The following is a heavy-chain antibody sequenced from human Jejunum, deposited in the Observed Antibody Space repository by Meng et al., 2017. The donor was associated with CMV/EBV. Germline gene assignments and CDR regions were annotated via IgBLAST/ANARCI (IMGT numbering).Heavy chain of an antibody. D-gene: IGHD3-9*01. Sequence: EVQLVESGGGLVKPGGSLRLSCAASGFTFNTYSMNWVRQAPGKGLERVSSISTNSGYIFYADSVKGRFTISRDNAKNSLYLQMNSLRAEDTAVYYCASIHPIFDYSDYWGQGTLVTVSS. CDR3: ASIHPIFDYSDY. CDR1: GFTFNTYS. CDR2: ISTNSGYI. J-gene: IGHJ4*02. V-gene: IGHV3-21*01.